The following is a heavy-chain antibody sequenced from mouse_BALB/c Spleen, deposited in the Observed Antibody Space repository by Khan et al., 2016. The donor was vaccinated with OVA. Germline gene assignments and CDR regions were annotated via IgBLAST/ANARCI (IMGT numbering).Heavy chain of an antibody. CDR2: IYPGTDNS. J-gene: IGHJ2*01. V-gene: IGHV1S132*01. CDR1: GYIFTSYW. CDR3: AREGAVYHFDH. Sequence: QVQLQQPGAELVRPGASVKLSCKTSGYIFTSYWIHWIKQRSGQGLEWIARIYPGTDNSYYNEKFKDKATLTADKSSSTAYMQLSSLKSEDSDVYFCAREGAVYHFDHWGQGTTLTVSS. D-gene: IGHD3-3*01.